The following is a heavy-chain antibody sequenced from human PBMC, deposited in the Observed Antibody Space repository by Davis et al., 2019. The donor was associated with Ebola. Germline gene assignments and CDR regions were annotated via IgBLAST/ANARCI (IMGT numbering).Heavy chain of an antibody. CDR2: IYYSGST. CDR3: ARESSGLDY. V-gene: IGHV4-59*02. CDR1: GGSVGSDY. Sequence: SETLSLTCSVSGGSVGSDYWSWIRQPPGKGLEWIGYIYYSGSTNYNPSLKSRVTISVDTSKNQFSLKLSSVTAADTAVYYCARESSGLDYWGQGTLVTVSS. D-gene: IGHD3-16*02. J-gene: IGHJ4*02.